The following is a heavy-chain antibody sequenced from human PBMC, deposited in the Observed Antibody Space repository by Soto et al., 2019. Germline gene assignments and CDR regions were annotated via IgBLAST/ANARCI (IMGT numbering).Heavy chain of an antibody. Sequence: TSETLSLTCTVSGGSISSSSYYWGWIRQPPGKGLEWIGSIYYSGSTYYNPSLKSRVTISVDTSKNQFSLKLSSVTAADTAVYYCARLDGYSSPHNYFEYRGQGTLVTVSS. D-gene: IGHD6-19*01. CDR1: GGSISSSSYY. V-gene: IGHV4-39*01. CDR3: ARLDGYSSPHNYFEY. J-gene: IGHJ4*02. CDR2: IYYSGST.